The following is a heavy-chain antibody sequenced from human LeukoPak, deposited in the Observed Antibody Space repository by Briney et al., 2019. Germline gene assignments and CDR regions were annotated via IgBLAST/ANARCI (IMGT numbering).Heavy chain of an antibody. D-gene: IGHD3-22*01. J-gene: IGHJ3*02. CDR1: GGSISSYY. Sequence: SETLSLTCTVSGGSISSYYWSWIRQPPGKGLEWIGYMYYSESTDYNPSLKSRVTILVDTSKNQFSLKLSSVTAADTALYYCARPPYYYDSTGYYYLAAFDIWGQGTMVTVSS. V-gene: IGHV4-59*08. CDR2: MYYSEST. CDR3: ARPPYYYDSTGYYYLAAFDI.